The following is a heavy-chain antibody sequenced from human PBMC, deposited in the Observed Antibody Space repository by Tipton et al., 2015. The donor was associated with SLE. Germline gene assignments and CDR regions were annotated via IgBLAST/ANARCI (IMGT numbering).Heavy chain of an antibody. CDR1: GDSISSSGYY. V-gene: IGHV4-39*01. D-gene: IGHD3-22*01. CDR3: ARGVAHYYDTGSFDI. Sequence: LRLSCTVSGDSISSSGYYWVWIRQPPGKGLEWVGSIYDNGNTYYNPSLKSRATISADTSKNQLSLKLSSVTAADTAVYYCARGVAHYYDTGSFDIWGQGTMVTVSS. CDR2: IYDNGNT. J-gene: IGHJ3*02.